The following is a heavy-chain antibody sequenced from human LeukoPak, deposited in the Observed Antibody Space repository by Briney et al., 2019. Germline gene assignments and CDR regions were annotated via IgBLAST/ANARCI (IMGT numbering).Heavy chain of an antibody. V-gene: IGHV4-39*01. Sequence: SETLSLTCTVSGGSISSSSYYWGWIRQPPGKGLEWIGSLYYGGSTYHNPSLKSRVTLSLDMSKNQFSLKLSSETAADTALYYCAKIRGGAYNWVDPWGQGTLVTVSS. J-gene: IGHJ5*02. CDR3: AKIRGGAYNWVDP. CDR2: LYYGGST. D-gene: IGHD3-10*01. CDR1: GGSISSSSYY.